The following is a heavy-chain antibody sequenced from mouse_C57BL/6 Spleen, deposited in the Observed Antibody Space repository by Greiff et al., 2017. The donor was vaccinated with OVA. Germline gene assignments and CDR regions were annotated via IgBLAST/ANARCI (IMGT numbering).Heavy chain of an antibody. D-gene: IGHD1-1*01. J-gene: IGHJ4*01. V-gene: IGHV14-4*01. CDR2: IDPENGDT. CDR3: TTGYGSSDYAMDY. Sequence: EVKLQESGAELVRPGASVKLSCTASGFNIKDDYMHWVKQRPEQGLEWIGWIDPENGDTEYASKFQGKATITADTSSNTAYLQLSSLTSEDTAVYYCTTGYGSSDYAMDYWGQGTSVTVSS. CDR1: GFNIKDDY.